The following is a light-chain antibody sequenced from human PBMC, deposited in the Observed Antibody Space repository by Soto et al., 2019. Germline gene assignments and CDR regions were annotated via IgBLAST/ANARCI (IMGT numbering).Light chain of an antibody. J-gene: IGLJ2*01. Sequence: QSVLTQPPSASGTPGQRVAISCSGGSSDIGSNPVNWYLHLPGAAPKLLIYRDNQRPSGVPAPFSGSKSGTAASLAISGLQCEDEADYFCSAWDDNINGPVFGGGTKLTV. CDR3: SAWDDNINGPV. CDR1: SSDIGSNP. CDR2: RDN. V-gene: IGLV1-44*01.